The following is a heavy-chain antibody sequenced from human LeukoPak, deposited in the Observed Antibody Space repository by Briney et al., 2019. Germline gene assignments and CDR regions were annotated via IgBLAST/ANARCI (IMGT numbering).Heavy chain of an antibody. CDR1: GGSISNSSYY. CDR2: IYCSGST. J-gene: IGHJ4*02. Sequence: SETLSLTCSVSGGSISNSSYYWDWIRQSPGKELEWIGSIYCSGSTYYNPSLKSRVTISADMSKNQFSLKLSSVAAADTSVYYCARRRRLGPSLDYWGRGTLVIVSS. D-gene: IGHD3-9*01. V-gene: IGHV4-39*01. CDR3: ARRRRLGPSLDY.